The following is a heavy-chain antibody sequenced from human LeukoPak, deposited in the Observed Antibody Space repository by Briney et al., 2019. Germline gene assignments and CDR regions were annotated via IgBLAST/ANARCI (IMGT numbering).Heavy chain of an antibody. J-gene: IGHJ4*02. V-gene: IGHV4-4*07. D-gene: IGHD2-2*01. CDR1: GGSISSYS. CDR3: AREGCISTSCYVDFDY. CDR2: MYTSGST. Sequence: SETLSLTCTVSGGSISSYSWSWIRQPAGKGLEWIGRMYTSGSTNYNPSLKSRVTMSVDTSKNQFTLRLSSVTAADTAVYYCAREGCISTSCYVDFDYWGQGTLVTVSS.